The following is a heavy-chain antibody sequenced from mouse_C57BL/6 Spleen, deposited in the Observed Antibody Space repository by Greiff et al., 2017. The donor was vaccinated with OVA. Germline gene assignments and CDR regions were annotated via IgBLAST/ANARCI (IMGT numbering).Heavy chain of an antibody. J-gene: IGHJ3*01. D-gene: IGHD1-1*01. Sequence: EVQLQQSGPELVKPGASVKLSCKASGYTFTDYNMHWVKQSHGKSLEWIGYINPNNGGTNYNQKFKGKATLTVNKSSNTAYMELRSLTSEDSAVYYCARWYGSSSAWFTYWGQGTLVTVSA. CDR1: GYTFTDYN. CDR3: ARWYGSSSAWFTY. V-gene: IGHV1-22*01. CDR2: INPNNGGT.